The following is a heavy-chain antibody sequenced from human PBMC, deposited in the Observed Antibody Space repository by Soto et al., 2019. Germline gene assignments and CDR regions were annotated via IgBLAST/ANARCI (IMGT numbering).Heavy chain of an antibody. D-gene: IGHD3-3*01. J-gene: IGHJ4*02. V-gene: IGHV3-9*01. CDR2: IAWNSDII. CDR3: ARMIFGRNVYYFDY. Sequence: GGALRLSCAASGFIFEDYAMHWVRQAPGKGLEWVSGIAWNSDIIGYADSVKGRFTISRDNGKNSLYLQMNSLRPVDTATYYCARMIFGRNVYYFDYWGRGTLVTVSS. CDR1: GFIFEDYA.